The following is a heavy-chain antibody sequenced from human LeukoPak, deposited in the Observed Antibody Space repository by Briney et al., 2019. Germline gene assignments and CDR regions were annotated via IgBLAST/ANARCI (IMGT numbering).Heavy chain of an antibody. Sequence: GGSLRLSCAASGFTISNYWMHWVRQAPGKGLVWVSRISSDGTNTNYADSVKGRFTISRDNAKNTLYLQMNSLGAEDTAVYYCARTMTTVTTGDYWGQGTLVTVSS. CDR2: ISSDGTNT. D-gene: IGHD4-17*01. J-gene: IGHJ4*02. V-gene: IGHV3-74*01. CDR3: ARTMTTVTTGDY. CDR1: GFTISNYW.